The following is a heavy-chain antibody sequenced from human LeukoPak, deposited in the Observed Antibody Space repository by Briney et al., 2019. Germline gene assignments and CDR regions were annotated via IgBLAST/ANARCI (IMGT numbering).Heavy chain of an antibody. D-gene: IGHD2-2*01. CDR1: GYTFTKYG. CDR3: ARGYALFDY. J-gene: IGHJ4*02. CDR2: INPSGGST. Sequence: GASVKVSCKASGYTFTKYGITWVRQAPGQGLEWMGIINPSGGSTSYAQKFQGRVTMTRDTSTSTVYMELSSLRSEDTAVYYCARGYALFDYWGQGTLVTVSS. V-gene: IGHV1-46*01.